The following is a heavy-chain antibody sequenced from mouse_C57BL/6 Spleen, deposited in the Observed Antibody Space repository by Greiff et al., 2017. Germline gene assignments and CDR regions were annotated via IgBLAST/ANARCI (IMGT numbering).Heavy chain of an antibody. CDR1: GFTFSDYG. D-gene: IGHD1-1*01. Sequence: VQLQQSGGGLVKPGGSLKLSCAASGFTFSDYGMHWVRQAPEKGLEWVAYISSGSSTIYYADTVKGRFTISRDNAKNTLFLQMTSLRSEDTAMYYCARHLLLRHGWFAYWGQGTLVTVSA. CDR2: ISSGSSTI. V-gene: IGHV5-17*01. J-gene: IGHJ3*01. CDR3: ARHLLLRHGWFAY.